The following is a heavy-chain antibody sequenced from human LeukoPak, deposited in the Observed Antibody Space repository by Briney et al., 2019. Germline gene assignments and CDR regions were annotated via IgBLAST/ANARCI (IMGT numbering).Heavy chain of an antibody. J-gene: IGHJ5*02. D-gene: IGHD1-26*01. CDR3: ARDRTSLWELIQGRWFDP. V-gene: IGHV4-4*07. CDR2: IYTSGST. Sequence: SETLSLTCTVSGGSISSYYWSWIRQPAGKGLERIGRIYTSGSTNYNPSLKSRVTMSVDTSKNQFSLKLSSVTAADTAVYYCARDRTSLWELIQGRWFDPWGQGTLVTVSS. CDR1: GGSISSYY.